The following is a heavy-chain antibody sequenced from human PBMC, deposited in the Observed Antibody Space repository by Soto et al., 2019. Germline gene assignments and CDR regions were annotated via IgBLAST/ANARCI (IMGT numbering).Heavy chain of an antibody. CDR2: IIPIFGTA. V-gene: IGHV1-69*01. D-gene: IGHD5-12*01. J-gene: IGHJ5*02. CDR3: ARVGYSGYPNWFDP. CDR1: GGTFSSYA. Sequence: KVSCKASGGTFSSYAISWVRQAPGQGLEWMGGIIPIFGTANYAQKFQGRVTITADESTSTAYMELSSLRSEDTAVYYCARVGYSGYPNWFDPWGQGTLVTVSS.